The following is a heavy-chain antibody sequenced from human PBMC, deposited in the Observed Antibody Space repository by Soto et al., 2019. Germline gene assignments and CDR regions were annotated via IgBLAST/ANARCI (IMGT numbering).Heavy chain of an antibody. Sequence: GASVKVSCKASGGTFSSYAISWVRQAPGQGLEWMGGIIPIFGTASYAQKFQGRVTITADESTSTAYMELSSLRSEDTAVYYCARYSYAQPYFDYWGQGTLVTVSS. CDR2: IIPIFGTA. D-gene: IGHD5-18*01. CDR1: GGTFSSYA. J-gene: IGHJ4*02. V-gene: IGHV1-69*13. CDR3: ARYSYAQPYFDY.